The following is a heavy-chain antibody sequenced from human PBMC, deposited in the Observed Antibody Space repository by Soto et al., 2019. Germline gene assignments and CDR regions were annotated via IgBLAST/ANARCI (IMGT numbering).Heavy chain of an antibody. Sequence: ASLKVSCKASGYTFTSYGISWVRQAPGQGLEWMGWISAYNGNTNSAQKLRGRVTMTTDTSTSTAYMELRSLRSDDTAVYYCAKELGPGAFDIWGQGTMVTVSS. J-gene: IGHJ3*02. CDR1: GYTFTSYG. CDR3: AKELGPGAFDI. D-gene: IGHD7-27*01. CDR2: ISAYNGNT. V-gene: IGHV1-18*01.